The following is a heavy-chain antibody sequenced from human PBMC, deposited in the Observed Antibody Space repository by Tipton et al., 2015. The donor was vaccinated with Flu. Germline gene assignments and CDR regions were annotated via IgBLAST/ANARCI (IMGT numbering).Heavy chain of an antibody. D-gene: IGHD3-10*01. CDR3: SIYYIRAFDI. CDR1: GASINNYY. V-gene: IGHV4-59*01. Sequence: TLSLTCTVSGASINNYYWSWIRQPPGKGLEWIGYIYYSGNTNYNPSLKSRVTMSLDASKSHFSLKLSSVTAADTAMYYCSIYYIRAFDIWGQGTMVTVSS. J-gene: IGHJ3*02. CDR2: IYYSGNT.